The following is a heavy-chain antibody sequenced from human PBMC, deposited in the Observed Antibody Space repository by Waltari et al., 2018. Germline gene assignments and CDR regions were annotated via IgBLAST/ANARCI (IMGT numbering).Heavy chain of an antibody. CDR1: GFTFADYA. V-gene: IGHV3-43D*04. J-gene: IGHJ4*02. CDR2: ISWDGGST. CDR3: AKMGVAGVLN. Sequence: TASGFTFADYAMHWVRQAPGKGLEWVSLISWDGGSTYYADSVKGRFTISRDNSKNSLYLQMNSLRAEDTALYYCAKMGVAGVLNWGQGTLVTVSS. D-gene: IGHD6-19*01.